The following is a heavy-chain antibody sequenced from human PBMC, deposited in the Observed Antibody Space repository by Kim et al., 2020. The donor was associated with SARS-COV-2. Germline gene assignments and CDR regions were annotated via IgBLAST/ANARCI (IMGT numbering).Heavy chain of an antibody. V-gene: IGHV4-39*07. CDR2: IYYSGST. D-gene: IGHD1-26*01. CDR1: GGSISSSSYY. Sequence: SETLSLTCTVSGGSISSSSYYWGWIRQPPGKGLEWIGSIYYSGSTYYNPSLKSRVTISVDTSKNQFSLKLSSVTAADTAVYYCARERGESGSYHIYYYGMDVWGQGTTVTVSS. CDR3: ARERGESGSYHIYYYGMDV. J-gene: IGHJ6*02.